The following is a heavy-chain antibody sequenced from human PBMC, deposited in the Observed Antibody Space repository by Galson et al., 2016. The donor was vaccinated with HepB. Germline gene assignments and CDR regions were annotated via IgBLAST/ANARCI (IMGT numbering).Heavy chain of an antibody. CDR2: IYHSGNT. V-gene: IGHV4-39*01. Sequence: EPLSLTCTVSGGSIRGSIYYWGWIRQPPGKGLEWIGSIYHSGNTYYSPSLSPSLKSRVTISVDTSKNQFSLKLRSVTAADRAVYYCASHDDSDWDYWGQGTLVTVSP. CDR3: ASHDDSDWDY. J-gene: IGHJ4*02. D-gene: IGHD3-9*01. CDR1: GGSIRGSIYY.